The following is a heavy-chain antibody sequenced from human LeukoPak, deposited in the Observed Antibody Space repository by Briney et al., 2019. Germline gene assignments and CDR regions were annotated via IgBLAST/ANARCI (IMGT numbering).Heavy chain of an antibody. J-gene: IGHJ3*02. CDR3: ARGGITMIVVVISAFDI. CDR2: MSAYNGNT. CDR1: GYTFTSYG. V-gene: IGHV1-18*01. Sequence: ASVKVSCKASGYTFTSYGISWVRQAPGQGLEWMGWMSAYNGNTNYAQKFQGRVTMTRDTSTSTVYMELSSLRSEDTAVYYCARGGITMIVVVISAFDIWGQGTMVTVSS. D-gene: IGHD3-22*01.